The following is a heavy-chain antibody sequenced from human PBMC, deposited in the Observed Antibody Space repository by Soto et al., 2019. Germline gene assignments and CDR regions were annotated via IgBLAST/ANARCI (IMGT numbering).Heavy chain of an antibody. J-gene: IGHJ5*02. CDR1: GGSISSGGYY. CDR3: ARERILWFGEQNWFDP. D-gene: IGHD3-10*01. V-gene: IGHV4-31*03. Sequence: SETLSLTCTVSGGSISSGGYYWSWIRQHPGKGLEWIGYIYYSGSTYYNPSLKSRVTISVDTSKNQFSLKLSSVTAADTAVYYCARERILWFGEQNWFDPWGQGTLVTVSS. CDR2: IYYSGST.